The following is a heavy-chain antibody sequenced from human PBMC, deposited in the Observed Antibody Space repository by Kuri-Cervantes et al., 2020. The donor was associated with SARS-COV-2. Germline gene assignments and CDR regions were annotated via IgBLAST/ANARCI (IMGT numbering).Heavy chain of an antibody. CDR2: ISGGGKIT. D-gene: IGHD2-2*02. V-gene: IGHV3-23*01. CDR1: GFTFGNYA. J-gene: IGHJ3*02. Sequence: GESLKISCAASGFTFGNYALSWVRQAPGKGLEWVATISGGGKITHYADSVKGRFTISRDNSKNTLYLQMNSLRAEDTAVYYCARGYCSSTSCYTSGDGAFDIWGQGTMVTVSS. CDR3: ARGYCSSTSCYTSGDGAFDI.